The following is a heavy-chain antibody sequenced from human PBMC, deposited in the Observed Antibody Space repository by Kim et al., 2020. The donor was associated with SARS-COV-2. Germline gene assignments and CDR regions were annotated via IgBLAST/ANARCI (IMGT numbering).Heavy chain of an antibody. CDR2: IYSGGST. V-gene: IGHV3-53*01. J-gene: IGHJ6*02. CDR1: GFTVSSNY. Sequence: GGSLRLSCAASGFTVSSNYMSWVRQAPGKGLEWVSVIYSGGSTYYADSVKGRFTISRDNYKNTLYLQMNSLRDEDTAGYYCARGSTVIHYYYGMDVGGQG. CDR3: ARGSTVIHYYYGMDV. D-gene: IGHD4-4*01.